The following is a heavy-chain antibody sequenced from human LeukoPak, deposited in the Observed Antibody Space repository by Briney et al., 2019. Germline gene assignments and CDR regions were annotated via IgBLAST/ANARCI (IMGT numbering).Heavy chain of an antibody. CDR1: GYTFTTYG. V-gene: IGHV1-18*01. CDR2: ISAYSGNT. D-gene: IGHD1-26*01. J-gene: IGHJ5*02. Sequence: ASVKVSCKASGYTFTTYGISWVRQAPGRGLEWMGWISAYSGNTNYAQKLQGRITMTTDTSTSTAYMELRSLRSDDTAMYYCARDGRQGSPSMFDPWGQGTLVTVSS. CDR3: ARDGRQGSPSMFDP.